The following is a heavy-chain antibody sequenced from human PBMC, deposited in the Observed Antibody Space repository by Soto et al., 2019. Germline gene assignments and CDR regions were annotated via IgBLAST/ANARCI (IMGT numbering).Heavy chain of an antibody. CDR1: GFSFGDYA. D-gene: IGHD5-18*01. Sequence: GGSLRLSCAASGFSFGDYAMSWVRQAPGKGLEWVSGISGTGSRTSYADSVRGRFTISRDNVNNTLSLQMDSLRAEDTTVYYCARGGRYTYGYGDYSYGMDVWGQGTTVTVSS. CDR3: ARGGRYTYGYGDYSYGMDV. J-gene: IGHJ6*02. V-gene: IGHV3-23*01. CDR2: ISGTGSRT.